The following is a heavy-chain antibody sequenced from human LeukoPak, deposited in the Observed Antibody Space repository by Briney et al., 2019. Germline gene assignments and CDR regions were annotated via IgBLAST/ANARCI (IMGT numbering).Heavy chain of an antibody. CDR1: GFTFTTSG. V-gene: IGHV3-30*02. CDR2: IRSDGITK. Sequence: GGSPRLSCVTSGFTFTTSGMHWVRQPPGKGLEGVTFIRSDGITKYYADSVKGRFTISRDNSKNTVYLQMDSLRAEDTALYYCAKDKGNSYFDYWGQGTLVTVSS. J-gene: IGHJ4*02. D-gene: IGHD4-23*01. CDR3: AKDKGNSYFDY.